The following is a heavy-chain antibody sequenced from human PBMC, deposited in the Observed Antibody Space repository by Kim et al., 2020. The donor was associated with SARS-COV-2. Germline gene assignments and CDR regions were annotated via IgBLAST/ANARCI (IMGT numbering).Heavy chain of an antibody. CDR1: GGSFSGYY. V-gene: IGHV4-34*01. D-gene: IGHD3-22*01. Sequence: SETLSLTCAVYGGSFSGYYWSWIRQPPGKGLEWIGEINHSGSTNYNPSLKSRVTISVDTSKNQFSLKLSSVTAADTAVYYCARGVRYYDSSGYYYVDYWGQGTLVTVSS. CDR2: INHSGST. J-gene: IGHJ4*02. CDR3: ARGVRYYDSSGYYYVDY.